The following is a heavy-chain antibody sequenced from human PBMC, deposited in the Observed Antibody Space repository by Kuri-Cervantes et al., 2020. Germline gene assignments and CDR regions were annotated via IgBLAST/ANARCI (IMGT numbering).Heavy chain of an antibody. V-gene: IGHV3-21*01. CDR1: GFTFSSYS. CDR3: ARRSVPDP. CDR2: ISSSSSYI. Sequence: GESLKISCAASGFTFSSYSMNWVRQAPGKGLEWVSSISSSSSYIYYADSVKGRFTISRGNAKNSLYLQMNSLRAEDTAVYYCARRSVPDPWGQGTLVTVSS. J-gene: IGHJ5*02.